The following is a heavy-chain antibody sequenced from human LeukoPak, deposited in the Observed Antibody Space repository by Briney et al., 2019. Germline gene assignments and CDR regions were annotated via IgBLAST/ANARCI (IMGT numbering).Heavy chain of an antibody. Sequence: GASVKVSCKASGYTFTSYGISWVRQAPGQGLEWMGWISAYNGNTNYAQKLQGRVTMTTDTYTSTAYMELRSLRSDDTAVYYCARDLTTLIVHDAFDIWGQGTMVTVSS. J-gene: IGHJ3*02. CDR3: ARDLTTLIVHDAFDI. CDR2: ISAYNGNT. V-gene: IGHV1-18*01. CDR1: GYTFTSYG. D-gene: IGHD2/OR15-2a*01.